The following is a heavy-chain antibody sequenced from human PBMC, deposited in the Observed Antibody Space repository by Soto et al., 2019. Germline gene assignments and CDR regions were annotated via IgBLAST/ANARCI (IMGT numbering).Heavy chain of an antibody. CDR3: ARDRMYLYFWSGFLYGPLVV. V-gene: IGHV3-48*03. D-gene: IGHD3-3*01. Sequence: PGGSLRLSCAASGFTFSSYEMSWVRQAPGKGLEWVSYISSSGSSMYYADSVKGRFTISSDSAKNSLYLQMNSLRPEDTAADYYARDRMYLYFWSGFLYGPLVVWGQGTTVPVSS. J-gene: IGHJ6*02. CDR2: ISSSGSSM. CDR1: GFTFSSYE.